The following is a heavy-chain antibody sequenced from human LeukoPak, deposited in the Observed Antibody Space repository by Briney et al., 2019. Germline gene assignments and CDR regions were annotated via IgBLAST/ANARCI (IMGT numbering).Heavy chain of an antibody. J-gene: IGHJ6*04. D-gene: IGHD2-2*02. Sequence: GGYLRLSCAASGFTFSSYSMNWVRQAPGKGLEWVSYISSSSSTIYYADSVKGRFTISRDNAKNSLYLQMNSLRAEDTAVYYCARERPYQLLYMDVWGKGTTVTVSS. CDR1: GFTFSSYS. CDR2: ISSSSSTI. CDR3: ARERPYQLLYMDV. V-gene: IGHV3-48*01.